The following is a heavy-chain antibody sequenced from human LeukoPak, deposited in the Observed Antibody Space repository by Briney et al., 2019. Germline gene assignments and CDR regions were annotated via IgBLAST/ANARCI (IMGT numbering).Heavy chain of an antibody. D-gene: IGHD3-22*01. CDR2: IYSGGST. J-gene: IGHJ4*02. Sequence: PGGSLRLSCAASGFTVSSNYMSWVRQAPGKGLEGVSIIYSGGSTYYAASVKGRFTISRDNSKNSLYLQMNSLRAEDTAMYYCARDPTDSSGHEGGDYWGQGTLVTVSS. V-gene: IGHV3-53*01. CDR1: GFTVSSNY. CDR3: ARDPTDSSGHEGGDY.